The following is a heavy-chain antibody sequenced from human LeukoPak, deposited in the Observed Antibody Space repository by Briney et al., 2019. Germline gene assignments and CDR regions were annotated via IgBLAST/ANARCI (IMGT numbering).Heavy chain of an antibody. CDR2: IIPIFGTA. J-gene: IGHJ3*02. CDR1: GGTFSSYA. Sequence: SVKVSCKVSGGTFSSYAISWVRQAPGQGLEWMGRIIPIFGTANYAQKFQGRVTITTDESTSTAYMELSSLRSEDTAVYYCARDPERRDGYNYPIDAFDIWGQGTMVTVSS. CDR3: ARDPERRDGYNYPIDAFDI. V-gene: IGHV1-69*05. D-gene: IGHD5-24*01.